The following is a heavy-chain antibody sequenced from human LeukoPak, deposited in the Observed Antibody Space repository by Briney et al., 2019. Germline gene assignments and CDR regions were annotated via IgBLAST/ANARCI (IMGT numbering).Heavy chain of an antibody. D-gene: IGHD1-26*01. CDR1: GFTFSSYA. Sequence: GVSLRLSCAASGFTFSSYAMSWVRQAPGKGLEWVSGISVSGGSTYYADSVKGRYAISRDNSKNTLSLQMNSLRAEDTAVYYCAKRSDSGRYSAIDSWGQGTLVTVSS. CDR2: ISVSGGST. J-gene: IGHJ4*02. CDR3: AKRSDSGRYSAIDS. V-gene: IGHV3-23*01.